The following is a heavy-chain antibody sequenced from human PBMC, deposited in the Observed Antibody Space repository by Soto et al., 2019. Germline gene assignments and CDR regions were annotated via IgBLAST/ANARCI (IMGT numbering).Heavy chain of an antibody. CDR3: ARESYDFYLPRDAFDI. J-gene: IGHJ3*02. CDR2: ISYDGSNK. V-gene: IGHV3-30-3*01. CDR1: GFTFSSYA. Sequence: QVQLVESGGGVVQPGRSLRLSCAASGFTFSSYAMHWVRQAPGKGPEWVAVISYDGSNKYYADSVKGRFTISRDNSKNTLYLQMNSLRAEDTAVYYCARESYDFYLPRDAFDIWGQGTMVTVSS. D-gene: IGHD3-3*01.